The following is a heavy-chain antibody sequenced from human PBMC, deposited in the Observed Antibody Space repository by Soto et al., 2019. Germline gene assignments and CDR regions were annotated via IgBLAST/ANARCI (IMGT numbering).Heavy chain of an antibody. CDR3: AKVARTGAAIDFEY. J-gene: IGHJ4*02. CDR2: VNPNNGDT. V-gene: IGHV1-8*01. Sequence: QVKLVQSGAELKKPGASVKVSCKASGYTFSNYDMNWVRQATGQGPEWIGWVNPNNGDTGYAQKFQGRVTLTTDISTATACMEITSLRTEDTGIYYCAKVARTGAAIDFEYWGQGTLITVSS. D-gene: IGHD1-1*01. CDR1: GYTFSNYD.